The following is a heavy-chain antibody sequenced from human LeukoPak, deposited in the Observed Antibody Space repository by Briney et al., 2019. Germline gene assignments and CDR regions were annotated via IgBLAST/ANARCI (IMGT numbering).Heavy chain of an antibody. CDR3: ARDGLLGGDEAFDI. CDR1: GGSISSYY. V-gene: IGHV4-59*01. Sequence: PSETLSLTCTVSGGSISSYYLSWIRQPPGKGLEWIGYIYYSGSTNYNPSLKSRVTISVDTSKNQFSLKLSSVTAAETAVYYCARDGLLGGDEAFDIWGQWTMVTVSS. D-gene: IGHD3-3*01. J-gene: IGHJ3*02. CDR2: IYYSGST.